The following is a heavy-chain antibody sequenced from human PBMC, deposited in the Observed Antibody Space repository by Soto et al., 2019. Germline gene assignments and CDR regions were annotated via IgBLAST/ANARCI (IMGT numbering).Heavy chain of an antibody. CDR3: ARDATGSFGYFXX. CDR1: GATFSGFA. CDR2: IIPMFGAA. J-gene: IGHJ2*01. V-gene: IGHV1-69*06. Sequence: QVQLVQSGAEVKKPGSSVKASCEASGATFSGFAINWLRQAPGQGPEWMGGIIPMFGAADYAQKFQGRLTITADKSTTTVFMELSRLRSDDTAVYYCARDATGSFGYFXX.